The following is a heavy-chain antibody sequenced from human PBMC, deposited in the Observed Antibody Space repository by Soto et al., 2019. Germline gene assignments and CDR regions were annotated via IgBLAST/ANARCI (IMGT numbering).Heavy chain of an antibody. Sequence: EVQLVESGEGLVHPGGSLGLSCAASGFTFSSHWMSWVRQAPGKGLEWVANIRQDGREEQYMDSVKGRFTLSRDNAKNSLYLQMNGLRVEDTAVYYCAKSEGYSFDIRGQGTMVTVSS. D-gene: IGHD6-13*01. V-gene: IGHV3-7*01. CDR3: AKSEGYSFDI. CDR1: GFTFSSHW. CDR2: IRQDGREE. J-gene: IGHJ3*02.